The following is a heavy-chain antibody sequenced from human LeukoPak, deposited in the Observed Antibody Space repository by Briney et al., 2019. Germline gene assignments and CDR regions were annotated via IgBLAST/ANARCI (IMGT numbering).Heavy chain of an antibody. V-gene: IGHV4-39*07. CDR1: GGSISRSGYY. J-gene: IGHJ4*02. CDR2: IYYSGST. D-gene: IGHD2-15*01. CDR3: ARDPRGCTGDACYSI. Sequence: SETLSLTCAVSGGSISRSGYYWAWVRQPPGKGLEWIATIYYSGSTYYNPSLKSRVTISVDTAKNQFSLNLSSVTAADTAVYYCARDPRGCTGDACYSIWGQGTLVTVSS.